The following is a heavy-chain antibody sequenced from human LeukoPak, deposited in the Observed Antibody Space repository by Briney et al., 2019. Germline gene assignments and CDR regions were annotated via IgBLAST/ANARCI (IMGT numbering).Heavy chain of an antibody. J-gene: IGHJ3*02. D-gene: IGHD1-26*01. CDR3: ARELGDDAFDI. Sequence: SETLSLTCTVSGGSISSSSYYWGWIRQPPGKGLEWIGSIYYSGSTYYNPSLKSRVTISVDTSKNQFSLKLSSETAADTAVYYCARELGDDAFDIWGQGTMVTISS. V-gene: IGHV4-39*02. CDR1: GGSISSSSYY. CDR2: IYYSGST.